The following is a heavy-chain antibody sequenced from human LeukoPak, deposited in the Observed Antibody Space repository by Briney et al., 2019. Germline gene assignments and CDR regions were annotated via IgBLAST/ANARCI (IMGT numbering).Heavy chain of an antibody. J-gene: IGHJ5*02. CDR3: ARGRSGAVRRVWFDP. CDR2: IYYSGST. Sequence: SETLSLTCTVSGGSISSSSYYWGWIRQPPGKGLEWIGSIYYSGSTYYNPSLKSRVTISVDTSKNQFSLKLSSVTAADTAVYYCARGRSGAVRRVWFDPWGQGTLVTVSS. CDR1: GGSISSSSYY. D-gene: IGHD2-8*02. V-gene: IGHV4-39*07.